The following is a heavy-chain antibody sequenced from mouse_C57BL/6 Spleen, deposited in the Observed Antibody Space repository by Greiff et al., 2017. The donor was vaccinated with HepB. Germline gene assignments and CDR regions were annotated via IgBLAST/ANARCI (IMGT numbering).Heavy chain of an antibody. CDR1: GYTFTSYW. V-gene: IGHV1-64*01. CDR2: IHPNSGST. D-gene: IGHD1-1*01. Sequence: VKLQQPGAELVKPGASVKLSCKASGYTFTSYWMHWVKQRPGQGLEWIGMIHPNSGSTNYNEKFKSKATLTVDKSSSTAYMQLSSLTSEDSAVYYCARGTTTVVYMDYWGQGTSVTVSS. J-gene: IGHJ4*01. CDR3: ARGTTTVVYMDY.